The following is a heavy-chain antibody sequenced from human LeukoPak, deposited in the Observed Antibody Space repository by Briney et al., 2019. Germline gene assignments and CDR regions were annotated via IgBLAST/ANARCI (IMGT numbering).Heavy chain of an antibody. CDR1: GYTFTSYY. D-gene: IGHD3-22*01. CDR3: ATAPYSSGSFQH. Sequence: ASVKVSCKASGYTFTSYYMHWVRQAPGQGLEWKGIINPGDGSTSYTQKFQGRVTMTRDTSTSTVFLDLSSLRSEDTAVYYCATAPYSSGSFQHWGQGTLVTVSS. CDR2: INPGDGST. V-gene: IGHV1-46*01. J-gene: IGHJ1*01.